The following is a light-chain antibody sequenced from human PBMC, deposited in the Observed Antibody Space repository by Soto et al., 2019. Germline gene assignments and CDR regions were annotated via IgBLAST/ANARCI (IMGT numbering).Light chain of an antibody. V-gene: IGLV2-14*01. CDR1: SSDVGGYNY. Sequence: QSVLTQPASVSGSPGQSITISCTGTSSDVGGYNYVSWYQQHPGKAPKFMIYEVSNRPSGVSNRFSGSKSGNTASLTISGLQAEDEADYYCSSYTSSNTDVFGTGTKVTVL. CDR2: EVS. J-gene: IGLJ1*01. CDR3: SSYTSSNTDV.